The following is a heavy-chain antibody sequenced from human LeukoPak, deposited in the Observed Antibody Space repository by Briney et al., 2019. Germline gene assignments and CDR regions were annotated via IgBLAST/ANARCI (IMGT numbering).Heavy chain of an antibody. CDR3: AREDYGDYPTLFDY. J-gene: IGHJ4*02. CDR2: IYYSGST. Sequence: SETLSLTCTVSGGSISSYYWSWIRQPPGKGLEWIGYIYYSGSTNYNPSLKSRVTISVDTSKNQFSLKLSSVAAADTAVYYCAREDYGDYPTLFDYWGQGTLVTVSS. V-gene: IGHV4-59*01. D-gene: IGHD4-17*01. CDR1: GGSISSYY.